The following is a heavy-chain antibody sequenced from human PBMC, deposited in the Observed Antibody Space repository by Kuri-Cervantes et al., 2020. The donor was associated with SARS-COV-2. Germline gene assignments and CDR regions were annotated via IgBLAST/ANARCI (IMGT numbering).Heavy chain of an antibody. CDR2: ISYDGSNK. V-gene: IGHV3-30*19. J-gene: IGHJ4*02. Sequence: GGSLRLSCATSGFNFNTYGMNWVRQAPGKGLEWVAVISYDGSNKYYADSVKGRFTISRDNSKNTLYLQMNSPRAEDTAVYYCARDWDDYGDYGFDYWGQGTLVTVSS. D-gene: IGHD4-17*01. CDR3: ARDWDDYGDYGFDY. CDR1: GFNFNTYG.